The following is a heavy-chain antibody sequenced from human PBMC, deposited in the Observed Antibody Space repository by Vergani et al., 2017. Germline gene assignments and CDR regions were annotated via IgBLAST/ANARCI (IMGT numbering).Heavy chain of an antibody. Sequence: QVHLVESEGGVVQPGGSLRLSCAASGFIFSSYGMHWVRQAPGKGLEWVAFIWYDGSNKFYADSVKGRFTISRDNSKNTLYLQMNSLRAEDTAVYYCAKDEGPKNYWGQGTLVTVSS. V-gene: IGHV3-30*02. CDR3: AKDEGPKNY. CDR1: GFIFSSYG. CDR2: IWYDGSNK. J-gene: IGHJ4*02.